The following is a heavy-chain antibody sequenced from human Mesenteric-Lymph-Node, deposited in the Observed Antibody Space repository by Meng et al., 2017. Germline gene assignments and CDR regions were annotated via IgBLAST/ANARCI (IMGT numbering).Heavy chain of an antibody. CDR1: GGSISSYY. CDR3: ARGLRWLQYAFDI. J-gene: IGHJ3*02. Sequence: SGHVMRIPSVPLAPPCPVSGGSISSYYWSWSRQRAGKGLEWIGRIYTSGSTNYNPSLKSRVTMSVDTSKNQFSLKLSSVTAADTAVYYCARGLRWLQYAFDIWGQGTMVTVSS. CDR2: IYTSGST. D-gene: IGHD5-24*01. V-gene: IGHV4-4*07.